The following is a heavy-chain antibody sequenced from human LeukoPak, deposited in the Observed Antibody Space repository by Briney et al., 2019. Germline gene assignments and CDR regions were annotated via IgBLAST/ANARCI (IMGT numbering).Heavy chain of an antibody. CDR3: ARERVWGSYPFDY. V-gene: IGHV4-61*02. J-gene: IGHJ4*02. Sequence: SQTLSLTCTVSGGSISSGSYYWSWIRQPAGKGLEWIGRIYTSGSTNYNPSLKSRVTISVDTSKNQFSLKLSSVTAADTAVYYCARERVWGSYPFDYWGQGTLVTVSS. CDR1: GGSISSGSYY. D-gene: IGHD3-16*02. CDR2: IYTSGST.